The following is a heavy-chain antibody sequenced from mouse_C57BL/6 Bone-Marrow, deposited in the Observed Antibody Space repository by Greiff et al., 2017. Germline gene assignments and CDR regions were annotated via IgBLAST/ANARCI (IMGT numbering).Heavy chain of an antibody. CDR1: GYTFTSYW. CDR2: IHPNSGST. D-gene: IGHD1-1*01. Sequence: QVQLQQPGAELVKPGASVKLSCKASGYTFTSYWMHWVKQRPGQGLEWIGMIHPNSGSTNYNEKFKSKATLTVDKSSSTAYMQLSSLTSEDSAVYYCARESHYYGSRRWYFDVWGTGTTVTVSS. J-gene: IGHJ1*03. CDR3: ARESHYYGSRRWYFDV. V-gene: IGHV1-64*01.